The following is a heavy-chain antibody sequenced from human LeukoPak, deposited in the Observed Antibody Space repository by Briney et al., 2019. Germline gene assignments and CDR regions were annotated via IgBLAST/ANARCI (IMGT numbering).Heavy chain of an antibody. Sequence: GGSLRLSCAVSGFPFTVYPTHWVRQAPGKGLEWVSVSSSDETYKFYADSVRGRFTISRDNSKNRLYLQMSDLRAEDTAVYYCAIDPNWGTHSWGQGVLVTVSS. J-gene: IGHJ4*02. V-gene: IGHV3-30-3*01. CDR3: AIDPNWGTHS. CDR2: SSSDETYK. D-gene: IGHD7-27*01. CDR1: GFPFTVYP.